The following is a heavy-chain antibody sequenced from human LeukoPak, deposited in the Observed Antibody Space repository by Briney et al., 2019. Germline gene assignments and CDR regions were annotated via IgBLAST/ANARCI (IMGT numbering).Heavy chain of an antibody. CDR3: ATHYYPWVPNTFDY. V-gene: IGHV4-34*01. Sequence: SETLSLTCAVYGGSFSGYYWSWIRQPPGKGLEWIGEINHSGSTNYNLSLKSRVTISVDTSKNQFSLKLSSVTAADTAVYYCATHYYPWVPNTFDYWGQGTLVTVSS. D-gene: IGHD3-22*01. CDR2: INHSGST. CDR1: GGSFSGYY. J-gene: IGHJ4*02.